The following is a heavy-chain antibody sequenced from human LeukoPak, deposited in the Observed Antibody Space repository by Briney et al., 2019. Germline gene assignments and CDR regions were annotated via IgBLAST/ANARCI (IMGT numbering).Heavy chain of an antibody. Sequence: SETLSLTCTVSGDSINSRSYDWGWIRQPPGKGLEWIGYIYYTGSTYYNPSLKSRVTISVDTSKNQFSLKLSSVTAADTAVYYCARDPHGGGLGDGFDIWGQGTMVTVSS. CDR2: IYYTGST. CDR3: ARDPHGGGLGDGFDI. D-gene: IGHD3-16*01. J-gene: IGHJ3*02. V-gene: IGHV4-30-4*08. CDR1: GDSINSRSYD.